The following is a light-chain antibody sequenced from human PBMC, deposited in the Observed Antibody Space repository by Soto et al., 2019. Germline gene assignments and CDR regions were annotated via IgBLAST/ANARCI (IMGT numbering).Light chain of an antibody. J-gene: IGLJ1*01. CDR2: EVS. CDR3: SSYSISTAYL. V-gene: IGLV2-14*01. Sequence: LAQPASVSGSPGQSITISCTGTSSDVGGYDYVSWYQLHPGKAPKLMVFEVSNRPSGVSYRFSGSKSGNTASLSISGLQAEDEADYFCSSYSISTAYLFGTGTKVTVL. CDR1: SSDVGGYDY.